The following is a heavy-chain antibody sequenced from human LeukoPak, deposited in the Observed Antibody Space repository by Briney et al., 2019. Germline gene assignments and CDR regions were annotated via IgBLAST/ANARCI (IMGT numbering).Heavy chain of an antibody. CDR3: ARDRGDGYTAFDY. J-gene: IGHJ4*02. Sequence: GGSLRLSCAASGFTFSNYWMHWVRQAPGKGLVWVSRINTDGSSTSYADSVKGRFTISRDNAKNTLYLQMNSLGAEDTAVYYCARDRGDGYTAFDYWGQGTLVTVSS. CDR2: INTDGSST. V-gene: IGHV3-74*01. D-gene: IGHD5-24*01. CDR1: GFTFSNYW.